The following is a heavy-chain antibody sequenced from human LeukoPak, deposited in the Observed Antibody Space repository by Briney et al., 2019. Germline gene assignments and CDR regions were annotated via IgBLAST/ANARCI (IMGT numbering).Heavy chain of an antibody. CDR3: ARDGGNCVFDY. D-gene: IGHD2-21*01. CDR1: GFTLSSHN. Sequence: GRSLRLSWAAAGFTLSSHNMHWVRQAPGKGREWVAMVWFDGTSEYYGDSVKGRFTISRDNPKNTLFLQMNSLRAEDTAVYYCARDGGNCVFDYWGQGALVTVSS. V-gene: IGHV3-33*01. CDR2: VWFDGTSE. J-gene: IGHJ4*02.